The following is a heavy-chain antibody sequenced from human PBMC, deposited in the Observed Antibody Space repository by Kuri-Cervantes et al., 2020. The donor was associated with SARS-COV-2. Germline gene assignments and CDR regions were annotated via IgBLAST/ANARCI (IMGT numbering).Heavy chain of an antibody. CDR1: GFTVSSNY. Sequence: GGSLRLSCAASGFTVSSNYMSWVRQAPGKGLEWVSVIYSGGSTYYADSVKGRFTISRDNARNSVHLQMNSLRVEDTGLYFCARDNVLLAAKGDLWGQGTLVTVSS. CDR2: IYSGGST. V-gene: IGHV3-53*01. CDR3: ARDNVLLAAKGDL. J-gene: IGHJ4*02. D-gene: IGHD2-15*01.